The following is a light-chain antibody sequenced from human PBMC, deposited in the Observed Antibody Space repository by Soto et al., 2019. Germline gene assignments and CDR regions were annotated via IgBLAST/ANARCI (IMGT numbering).Light chain of an antibody. CDR1: QSFGNY. Sequence: DIQMTQSPSSLSASVGDRVTITCRASQSFGNYLNWYRQKPGKAPKLLIYGASSLKSGVPSRFSGSRSGTDFTLTISTLQPEDFATYYCQQTYSIPWTFGQRTKVEIK. J-gene: IGKJ1*01. V-gene: IGKV1-39*01. CDR2: GAS. CDR3: QQTYSIPWT.